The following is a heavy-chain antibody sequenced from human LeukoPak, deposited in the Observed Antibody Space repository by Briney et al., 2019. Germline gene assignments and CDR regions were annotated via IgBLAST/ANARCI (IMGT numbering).Heavy chain of an antibody. CDR1: GFTFSSYG. V-gene: IGHV3-33*01. Sequence: GRSLRLSCAASGFTFSSYGMHWVCQAPGKGLEWVAVIWYDGSNKYYADSVKGRFTISRDNSKNTLYLQMNSLRAEDTAVYYCARDAYYYDSSGYYPPGAFDIWGQGTMVTVSS. J-gene: IGHJ3*02. CDR2: IWYDGSNK. CDR3: ARDAYYYDSSGYYPPGAFDI. D-gene: IGHD3-22*01.